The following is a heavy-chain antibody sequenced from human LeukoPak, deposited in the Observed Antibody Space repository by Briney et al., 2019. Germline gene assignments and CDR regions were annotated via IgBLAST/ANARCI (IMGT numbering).Heavy chain of an antibody. D-gene: IGHD2-21*01. CDR3: ARAPLIVISPGSYYYGMDV. CDR2: IWYDGSNK. Sequence: PGGSLRLSCAASGFTFNTYGMHWVRQAPGKGLEWVAVIWYDGSNKYYADSVKGRFTISRDNSKNTLYLQMNSLRAEDTAVYYCARAPLIVISPGSYYYGMDVWGQGTTVTVSS. V-gene: IGHV3-33*01. J-gene: IGHJ6*02. CDR1: GFTFNTYG.